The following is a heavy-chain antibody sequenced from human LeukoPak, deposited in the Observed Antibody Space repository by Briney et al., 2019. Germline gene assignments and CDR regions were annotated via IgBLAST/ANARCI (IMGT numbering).Heavy chain of an antibody. V-gene: IGHV4-34*01. CDR2: INHSGST. CDR3: ARLLYYFDY. J-gene: IGHJ4*02. Sequence: SETLSLTCAVYGGSFSGYYWGWIRQPPGKGLEWIGEINHSGSTNYNPSLKSRVTISVDTSKNQFSLKLSSVTAADTAVYYCARLLYYFDYWGQGTLVTVSS. D-gene: IGHD2-8*01. CDR1: GGSFSGYY.